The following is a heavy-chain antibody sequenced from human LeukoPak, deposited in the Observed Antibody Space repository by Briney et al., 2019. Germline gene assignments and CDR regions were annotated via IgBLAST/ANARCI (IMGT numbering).Heavy chain of an antibody. CDR2: IYYSGTT. CDR3: ARLSPWEFTYYYYYMDV. D-gene: IGHD3-10*01. CDR1: GGSISSSNYY. V-gene: IGHV4-39*01. Sequence: SSETLSLTCTVSGGSISSSNYYWGWIRQPPGKGLEWIGSIYYSGTTYYNPSLKSRVTISVDTSKNQFSLKLSSVTAADTAVYFCARLSPWEFTYYYYYMDVWGKGTTVTVSS. J-gene: IGHJ6*03.